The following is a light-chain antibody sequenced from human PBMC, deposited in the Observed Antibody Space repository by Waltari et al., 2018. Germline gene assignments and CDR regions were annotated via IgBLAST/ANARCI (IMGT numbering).Light chain of an antibody. J-gene: IGLJ2*01. CDR2: GNS. CDR3: QAYDRSLSGSV. V-gene: IGLV1-40*01. CDR1: SSNTGAGYD. Sequence: QSVLTQPPSVSGAPGQRVTISCTGSSSNTGAGYDVNWYQQLPGTAPKLLIYGNSNGLSGVPDRFSGSKSGASASLASSGLQAEDEAEYYCQAYDRSLSGSVFGGGTKLTVL.